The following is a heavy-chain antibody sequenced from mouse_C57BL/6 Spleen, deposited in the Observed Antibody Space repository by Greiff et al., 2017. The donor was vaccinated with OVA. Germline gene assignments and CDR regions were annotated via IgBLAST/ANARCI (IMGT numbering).Heavy chain of an antibody. D-gene: IGHD1-1*01. CDR3: ANYAGRAMDY. J-gene: IGHJ4*01. CDR2: ISYDGSN. Sequence: EVQLQESGPGLVKPSQSLSLTCSVTGYSITSGYYWNWIRQFPGNKLEWMGYISYDGSNNYNPSLKNRISITRDTSKNQFFLKLNSVTTEDTATYYCANYAGRAMDYWGQGTSVTVSS. V-gene: IGHV3-6*01. CDR1: GYSITSGYY.